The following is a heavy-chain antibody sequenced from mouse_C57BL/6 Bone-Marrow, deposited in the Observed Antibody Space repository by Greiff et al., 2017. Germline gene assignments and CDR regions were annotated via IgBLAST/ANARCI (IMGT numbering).Heavy chain of an antibody. Sequence: EVHLVESGEGLVKPGGSLKLSCAASGFTFSSYAMSWVRQTPEKRLEWVAYISSGGDYIYYADTVKGRFTISRDNARNTLYLQMSSLKSEDTAMYYCTRGGGYDYDGGGYYYAMDYWGQGTSVTVSS. CDR2: ISSGGDYI. D-gene: IGHD2-4*01. CDR1: GFTFSSYA. CDR3: TRGGGYDYDGGGYYYAMDY. V-gene: IGHV5-9-1*02. J-gene: IGHJ4*01.